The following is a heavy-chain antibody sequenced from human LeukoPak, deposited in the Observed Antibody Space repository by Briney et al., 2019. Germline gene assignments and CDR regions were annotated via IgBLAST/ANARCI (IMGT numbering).Heavy chain of an antibody. CDR2: IYYSGST. J-gene: IGHJ5*02. Sequence: SETLSLTCTVSGGSISSYYWSWIRQPPGKGLEWIGYIYYSGSTNYNPSLKSRVTISVDTSKNQFSLKLSSVTAADTAVYYCARDRGGVSSGWLLRPDSWFDPWGQGTLVTVSS. CDR1: GGSISSYY. CDR3: ARDRGGVSSGWLLRPDSWFDP. V-gene: IGHV4-59*01. D-gene: IGHD6-19*01.